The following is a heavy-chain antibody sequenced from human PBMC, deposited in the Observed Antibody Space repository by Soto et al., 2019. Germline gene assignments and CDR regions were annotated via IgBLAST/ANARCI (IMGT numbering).Heavy chain of an antibody. J-gene: IGHJ4*02. Sequence: SETLSLTCSVSGGSVSNKTYYWSWIRQPPGKRLEWIGYVYYSGTTSYNPSLKSRVTISVDLSKNQFSLRLSSVTTADTALYYCARTTAVPNTLRSRYFFDYWGQGTLVTVSS. V-gene: IGHV4-61*01. D-gene: IGHD4-17*01. CDR1: GGSVSNKTYY. CDR2: VYYSGTT. CDR3: ARTTAVPNTLRSRYFFDY.